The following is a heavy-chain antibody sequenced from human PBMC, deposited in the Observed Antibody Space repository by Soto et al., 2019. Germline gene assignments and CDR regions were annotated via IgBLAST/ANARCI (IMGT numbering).Heavy chain of an antibody. V-gene: IGHV3-49*04. J-gene: IGHJ6*02. CDR3: TRLGGYDYYYYYGMDV. Sequence: PGGSLRLSCTASGFTFGDYAMSWVRQAPGKGLEWVGFIRSKAYGGTTEYAASVKGRFTISRDDSKSIAYLQMNSLKTEDTAVYYCTRLGGYDYYYYYGMDVWGQGTTVT. CDR1: GFTFGDYA. D-gene: IGHD3-22*01. CDR2: IRSKAYGGTT.